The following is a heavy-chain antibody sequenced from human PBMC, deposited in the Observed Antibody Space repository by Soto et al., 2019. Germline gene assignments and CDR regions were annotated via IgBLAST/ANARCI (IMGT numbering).Heavy chain of an antibody. CDR3: ARVPPYSGSPYGMDV. V-gene: IGHV1-46*01. D-gene: IGHD1-26*01. J-gene: IGHJ6*02. CDR1: GYTFTSYY. Sequence: ASVKVSWKASGYTFTSYYMHWVRQAPGQGLEWMGIINPSGGSTSYAQKFQGRVTMTRDTSTSTVYMELSSLRSEDTAVYYCARVPPYSGSPYGMDVWGQGTTVTVSS. CDR2: INPSGGST.